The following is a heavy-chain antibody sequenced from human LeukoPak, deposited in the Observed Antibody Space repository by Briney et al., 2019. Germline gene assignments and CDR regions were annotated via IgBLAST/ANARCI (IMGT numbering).Heavy chain of an antibody. D-gene: IGHD2-2*01. CDR2: ISYDGSNK. Sequence: GRSLRLSCAASGFTFSSYAMHWVRQAPGKGLEWVAVISYDGSNKYYADSVKGRFTISRDNSKNTLYLQMNSLRAEDTAVYYCARGVPAAYYYYYYMDVWGKGTTVTVSS. V-gene: IGHV3-30-3*01. J-gene: IGHJ6*03. CDR1: GFTFSSYA. CDR3: ARGVPAAYYYYYYMDV.